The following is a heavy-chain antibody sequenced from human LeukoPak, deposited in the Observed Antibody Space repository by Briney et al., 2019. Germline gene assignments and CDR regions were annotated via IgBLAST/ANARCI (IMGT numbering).Heavy chain of an antibody. CDR3: AKVMNMIVVASIDS. CDR2: IGGTGYST. D-gene: IGHD3-22*01. J-gene: IGHJ4*02. CDR1: GFTFSSYG. Sequence: GGSLRLYCAASGFTFSSYGMSWVRQAPGKGLEWVSAIGGTGYSTYYADSVKGRFSISRDNSKNTLYLHMDSLRAEDTAVYYCAKVMNMIVVASIDSWGQGILVTVSS. V-gene: IGHV3-23*01.